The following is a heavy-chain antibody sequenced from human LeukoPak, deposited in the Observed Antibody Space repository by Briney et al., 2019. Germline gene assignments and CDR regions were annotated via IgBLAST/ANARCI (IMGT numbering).Heavy chain of an antibody. CDR2: ISYDGSNT. Sequence: PGGPLRLSCAASGFSFNNYAMHWVRQVPGTGLEWVAVISYDGSNTYYADSVKGRFTISRDNSKNTPYLQMNSLRAEDTAVYYCARADYLAFDIWGQGTMVTVSS. J-gene: IGHJ3*02. CDR1: GFSFNNYA. V-gene: IGHV3-30*01. CDR3: ARADYLAFDI. D-gene: IGHD4-11*01.